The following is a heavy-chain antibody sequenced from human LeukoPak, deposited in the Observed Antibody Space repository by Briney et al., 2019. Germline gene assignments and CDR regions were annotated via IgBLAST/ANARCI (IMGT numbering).Heavy chain of an antibody. J-gene: IGHJ4*01. CDR1: GGSISSSSYY. Sequence: PSETPSLTCTVSGGSISSSSYYWGWIRQPPGKGLEWIGSIYYSGSTYYNPSLKSRVTISVDTSKNQFSLKLSSVTAADTAVYYCARRGTVTTGGYFDYWGQGTLVTISS. CDR3: ARRGTVTTGGYFDY. CDR2: IYYSGST. D-gene: IGHD4-17*01. V-gene: IGHV4-39*01.